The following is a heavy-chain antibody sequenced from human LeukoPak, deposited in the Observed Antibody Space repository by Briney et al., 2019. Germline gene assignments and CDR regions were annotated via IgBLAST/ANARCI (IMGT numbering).Heavy chain of an antibody. J-gene: IGHJ3*02. Sequence: ASVKVSCKASGYTFTSYGINWVRQAPGQGLEWLGWINPNSGGTIYAQKFQGRVTMTRDTSISTIYIDLRSLRSDDTAIYYCARRSSTHAFDIGGQGTRLTVS. D-gene: IGHD3-10*01. V-gene: IGHV1-2*02. CDR3: ARRSSTHAFDI. CDR1: GYTFTSYG. CDR2: INPNSGGT.